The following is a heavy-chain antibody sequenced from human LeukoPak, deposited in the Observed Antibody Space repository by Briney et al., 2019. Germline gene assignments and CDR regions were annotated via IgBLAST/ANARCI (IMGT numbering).Heavy chain of an antibody. D-gene: IGHD3-22*01. V-gene: IGHV3-30*03. J-gene: IGHJ4*02. CDR2: ISYDGSNK. CDR1: GFTFSSYG. CDR3: ASFDSSGLDY. Sequence: GGSLRLSCAASGFTFSSYGMHWVRQAPGKGLEWVAVISYDGSNKYYADSVKGRFTISRDNSKNTLYLQMNSLRSDDTAVYYCASFDSSGLDYWGQGTLVTVSS.